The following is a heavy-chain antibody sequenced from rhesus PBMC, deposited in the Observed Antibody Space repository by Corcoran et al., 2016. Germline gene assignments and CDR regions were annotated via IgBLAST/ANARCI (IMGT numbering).Heavy chain of an antibody. V-gene: IGHV4S11*01. CDR1: GGSITDSY. CDR2: IYGTDSAT. D-gene: IGHD1-44*01. CDR3: ARRTGGKGFALDS. Sequence: QVQLQESGPGLVTPSETLSLTCSVSGGSITDSYWDWIRQPPGKGLVWIGNIYGTDSATVYNPSLRSRVTLSVDTSKNHFSLKLNSVTAADTAVDDCARRTGGKGFALDSWGQGVVVTVSS. J-gene: IGHJ6*01.